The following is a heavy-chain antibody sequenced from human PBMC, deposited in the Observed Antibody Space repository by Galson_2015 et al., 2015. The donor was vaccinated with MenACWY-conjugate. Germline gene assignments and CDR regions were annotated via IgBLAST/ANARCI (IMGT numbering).Heavy chain of an antibody. CDR1: GYTFTSYA. Sequence: SVKVSCKASGYTFTSYAMHWVRQAPGQRLEWMGWINAGNGNTKYSQKFQGRVTITRDTSASTAYMELSSLRSEDTAVYYCARDGGGSTPRCFDYWGQGTLVTVSS. CDR3: ARDGGGSTPRCFDY. D-gene: IGHD3-16*01. V-gene: IGHV1-3*01. J-gene: IGHJ4*02. CDR2: INAGNGNT.